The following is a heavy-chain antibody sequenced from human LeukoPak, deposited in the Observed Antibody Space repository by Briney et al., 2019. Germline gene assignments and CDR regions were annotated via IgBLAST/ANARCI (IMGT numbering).Heavy chain of an antibody. Sequence: GGSLRLSCAASGFTFSSYGMHWVRQAPGKGLEWVAFIRYDGSNKYYADSVKGRFTISRDNSKNTLCLQMNSLRAEDTAVYYCAKDSFDDYYGDLTDYWGQGTLVTVSS. CDR1: GFTFSSYG. V-gene: IGHV3-30*02. CDR2: IRYDGSNK. J-gene: IGHJ4*02. D-gene: IGHD4-17*01. CDR3: AKDSFDDYYGDLTDY.